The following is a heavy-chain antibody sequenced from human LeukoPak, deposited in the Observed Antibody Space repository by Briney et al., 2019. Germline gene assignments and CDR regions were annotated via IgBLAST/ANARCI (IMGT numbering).Heavy chain of an antibody. D-gene: IGHD5-24*01. Sequence: GESLKISCRGSGCIFTSYWIGWVRQMPGKGLEWMGIIYPGDSGTRYSPSFQGQVIISAEKSISTAYLQWSSLKASDTALYYCASRKKGMATAGFDYWGQGTLVTVSS. CDR2: IYPGDSGT. CDR1: GCIFTSYW. CDR3: ASRKKGMATAGFDY. J-gene: IGHJ4*02. V-gene: IGHV5-51*01.